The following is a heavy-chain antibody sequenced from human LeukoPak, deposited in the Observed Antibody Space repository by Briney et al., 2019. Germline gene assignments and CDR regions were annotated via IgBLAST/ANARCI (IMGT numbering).Heavy chain of an antibody. CDR3: AGTKYIGSAIDY. D-gene: IGHD1-26*01. CDR1: GFTFSSYS. Sequence: GGSLRLSCAASGFTFSSYSMHWVRQAPGKGLMWVSRLKSDGSSTGYADYVKGRFTISRGNAKNTLYLQMNSLRVEDTAVYYCAGTKYIGSAIDYWGQGTLVTVSS. J-gene: IGHJ4*02. V-gene: IGHV3-74*01. CDR2: LKSDGSST.